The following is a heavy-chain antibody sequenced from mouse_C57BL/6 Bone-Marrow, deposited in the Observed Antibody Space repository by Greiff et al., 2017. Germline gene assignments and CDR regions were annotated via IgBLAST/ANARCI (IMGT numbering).Heavy chain of an antibody. D-gene: IGHD2-3*01. CDR1: GYTFTSYW. CDR2: INPSNGGT. Sequence: QVQLKQSGTELVKPGASVKLSCKASGYTFTSYWMHWVKQRPGQGLEWIGNINPSNGGTNYNEKFQSKATLTVDKSSSTAYMQLSSLTSEDSAVYYCARDLRWLLRGWYFDVWGTGTAVTVSS. J-gene: IGHJ1*03. V-gene: IGHV1-53*01. CDR3: ARDLRWLLRGWYFDV.